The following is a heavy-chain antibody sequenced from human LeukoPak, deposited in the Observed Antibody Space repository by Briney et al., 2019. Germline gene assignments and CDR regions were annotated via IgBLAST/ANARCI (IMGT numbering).Heavy chain of an antibody. J-gene: IGHJ6*03. Sequence: PGGSLRLSCEASGFTFSDYGMSWVRQAPGKGLEWVSGISGSGGSTYYADSVKGRFTISRDNSKNTLHLQMNSLRVEDTAVYYCVKELVWGALFYYYMDVWGKGTTVTVSS. CDR2: ISGSGGST. CDR3: VKELVWGALFYYYMDV. CDR1: GFTFSDYG. V-gene: IGHV3-23*01. D-gene: IGHD3-10*01.